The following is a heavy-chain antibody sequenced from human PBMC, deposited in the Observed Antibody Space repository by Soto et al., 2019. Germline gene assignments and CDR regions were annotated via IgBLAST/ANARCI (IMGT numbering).Heavy chain of an antibody. J-gene: IGHJ4*02. CDR2: IYTSGST. CDR1: GGSISSYY. CDR3: AREPTGIAAADSFDY. Sequence: SETLSLTCTVSGGSISSYYWSWIRQPAGKGLEWIGRIYTSGSTNYNPSLKSRVTMSVDTSKNQFSLKLSSVTAADTAVYYCAREPTGIAAADSFDYWGQGTMVTVYS. V-gene: IGHV4-4*07. D-gene: IGHD6-13*01.